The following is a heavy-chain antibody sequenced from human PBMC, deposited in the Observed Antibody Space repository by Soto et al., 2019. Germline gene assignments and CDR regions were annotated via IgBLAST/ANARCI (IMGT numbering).Heavy chain of an antibody. Sequence: SSETLSLTCTVSGGFLNNYYWSWIRQPPGKGLEWIGYISYTGRTTYNPSLKSRVTISVDTSKNQFSLNLSSVTAADTAVYYCARHRGSSSWLDYWGQGTLVTVSS. J-gene: IGHJ4*02. D-gene: IGHD6-13*01. CDR2: ISYTGRT. V-gene: IGHV4-59*08. CDR3: ARHRGSSSWLDY. CDR1: GGFLNNYY.